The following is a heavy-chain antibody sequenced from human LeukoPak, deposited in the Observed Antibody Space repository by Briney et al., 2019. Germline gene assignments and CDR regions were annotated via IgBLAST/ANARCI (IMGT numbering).Heavy chain of an antibody. CDR3: ARGDKQLVFNRNKGGFDP. Sequence: GGSLRLSCAASGFTFSSYGMHWVRQAPGKGLEWVAFIRYDGSNKYYADSVKGRFTISRDNSKNTLYLQMNSLRAEDTAVYYCARGDKQLVFNRNKGGFDPWGQGTLVTVSS. V-gene: IGHV3-30*02. D-gene: IGHD6-13*01. CDR2: IRYDGSNK. CDR1: GFTFSSYG. J-gene: IGHJ5*02.